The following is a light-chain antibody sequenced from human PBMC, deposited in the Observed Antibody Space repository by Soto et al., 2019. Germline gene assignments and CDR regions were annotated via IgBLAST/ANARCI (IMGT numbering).Light chain of an antibody. CDR1: SSNIGAGHV. CDR3: QSYDNGLSASV. CDR2: GSS. Sequence: QSVLTLPPSVSGAPGQRVTISCTGSSSNIGAGHVVHWYQQFPGRAPNLLIYGSSNRPSGVPDRFSGSKSGTSASLAITGLQAEDEADYYCQSYDNGLSASVFGGGTKLTVL. V-gene: IGLV1-40*01. J-gene: IGLJ2*01.